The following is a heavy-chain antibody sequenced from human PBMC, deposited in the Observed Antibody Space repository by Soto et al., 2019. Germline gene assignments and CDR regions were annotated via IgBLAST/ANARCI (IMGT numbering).Heavy chain of an antibody. CDR2: IYPGDSNT. CDR1: GCKVRSYR. Sequence: DAVKRSGKTSGCKVRSYRIGWERQKPGKSLEWMGIIYPGDSNTRYSPSFQGQVTISADKSISTAFLQWSSLKAADSAMYYCARHLHSDSVHITPVSPDYWGQGTLVTVSS. V-gene: IGHV5-51*01. J-gene: IGHJ4*02. CDR3: ARHLHSDSVHITPVSPDY. D-gene: IGHD4-4*01.